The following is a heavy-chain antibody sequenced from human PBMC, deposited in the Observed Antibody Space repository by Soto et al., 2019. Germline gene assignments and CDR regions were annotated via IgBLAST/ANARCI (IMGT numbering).Heavy chain of an antibody. CDR3: ARASHCKGYFDGLVRLDC. CDR1: GGSISSYY. V-gene: IGHV4-4*07. D-gene: IGHD3-9*01. J-gene: IGHJ1*01. CDR2: IYTSGST. Sequence: SETLSLTCTVSGGSISSYYWSWIRQPAGKGLEWIGRIYTSGSTNYNPSLTSRVTMSVDTSKNQFSLKLTSVTAADTAVYYSARASHCKGYFDGLVRLDCGGQGSLLTV.